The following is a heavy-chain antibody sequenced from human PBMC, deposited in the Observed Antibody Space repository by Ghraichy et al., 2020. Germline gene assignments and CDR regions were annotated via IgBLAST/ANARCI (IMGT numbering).Heavy chain of an antibody. Sequence: SETLSLTCTVSGGSISSGDYYWSWIRQPPGKGLEWIGYIYYSGSTYYNPSLKSRVTISVDTSKNQFSLKLSSVTAADTAVYYCARVEGYDSSGYYLDYWGQGTLVTVSS. CDR2: IYYSGST. J-gene: IGHJ4*02. CDR3: ARVEGYDSSGYYLDY. CDR1: GGSISSGDYY. D-gene: IGHD3-22*01. V-gene: IGHV4-30-4*01.